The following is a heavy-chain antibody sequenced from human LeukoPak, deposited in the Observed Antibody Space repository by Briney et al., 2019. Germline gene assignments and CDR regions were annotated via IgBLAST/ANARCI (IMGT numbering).Heavy chain of an antibody. Sequence: GGSLRLSCVASGFTFSTYTMNWVRQAPGKGLEWVAVISYDGSNKYYADSVKGRFTISRDNSKNTLYLQMSSLRAEDTAVYYCARGDSGWTDWFDPWGQGTLVTVSS. J-gene: IGHJ5*02. CDR1: GFTFSTYT. CDR2: ISYDGSNK. V-gene: IGHV3-30*04. D-gene: IGHD6-19*01. CDR3: ARGDSGWTDWFDP.